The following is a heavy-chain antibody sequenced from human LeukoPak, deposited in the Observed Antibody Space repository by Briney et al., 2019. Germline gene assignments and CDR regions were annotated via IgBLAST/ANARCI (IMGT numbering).Heavy chain of an antibody. D-gene: IGHD6-13*01. CDR2: IVVGSNDT. Sequence: SVKVSCKASGFPLSSSAVQWVRQAGGQRLEWIGWIVVGSNDTNYAQKFQERVTITRDMSTSTAYMELSSLRSEDTAVYYCAAPYSTRWFDLWGRGTLVTVSS. J-gene: IGHJ5*02. V-gene: IGHV1-58*01. CDR3: AAPYSTRWFDL. CDR1: GFPLSSSA.